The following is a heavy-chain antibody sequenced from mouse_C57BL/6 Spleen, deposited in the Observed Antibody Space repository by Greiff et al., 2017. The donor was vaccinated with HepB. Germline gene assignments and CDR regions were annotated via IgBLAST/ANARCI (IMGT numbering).Heavy chain of an antibody. D-gene: IGHD4-1*01. CDR3: ARHAEELGQGTYAMDY. CDR1: GFTFSSYG. J-gene: IGHJ4*01. V-gene: IGHV5-6*01. CDR2: ISSGGSYT. Sequence: EVKLMESGGDLVKPGGSRKLSCAASGFTFSSYGMSWVRQTPDKRLEWVATISSGGSYTYYPDSGKGRFTISRDNAKNTLYLQMSSLKSEDTAMYYCARHAEELGQGTYAMDYWGQGTSVTVSS.